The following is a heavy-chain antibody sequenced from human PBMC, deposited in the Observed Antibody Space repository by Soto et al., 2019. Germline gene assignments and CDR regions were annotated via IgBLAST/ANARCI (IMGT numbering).Heavy chain of an antibody. J-gene: IGHJ4*02. V-gene: IGHV3-53*01. D-gene: IGHD6-13*01. CDR3: ARGYSSSWYVGLGY. CDR1: GFTVSSNY. Sequence: PGGSLRLSCAASGFTVSSNYMSWVRQAPGKGLEWVSLIYSAGSTYYANSVKGRFIISRDNSKNRLYLQMSSLRAEETAVYYCARGYSSSWYVGLGYWGQGTLVTV. CDR2: IYSAGST.